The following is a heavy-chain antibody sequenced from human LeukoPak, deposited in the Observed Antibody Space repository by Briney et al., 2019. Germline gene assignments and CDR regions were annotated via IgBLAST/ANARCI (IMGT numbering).Heavy chain of an antibody. V-gene: IGHV1-46*01. J-gene: IGHJ1*01. Sequence: ASVKVSCKASGYTFTSYYMHWVRQAPGQGLEWMGIINPSGGSTSYAQKFQGRVTMTRDTSTSTVYMELSSLRSEDTAVYYCARGSTTVVEPRAEHFQHWGQGTLVTVSS. D-gene: IGHD4-23*01. CDR2: INPSGGST. CDR3: ARGSTTVVEPRAEHFQH. CDR1: GYTFTSYY.